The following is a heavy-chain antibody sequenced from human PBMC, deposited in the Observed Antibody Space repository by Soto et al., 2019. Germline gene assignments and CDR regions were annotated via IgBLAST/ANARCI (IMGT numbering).Heavy chain of an antibody. V-gene: IGHV3-74*01. CDR2: INSDGTIS. CDR1: GFTFDTYW. D-gene: IGHD2-21*01. Sequence: SGGSLRLSCAASGFTFDTYWTNWVRQAPGKGPEWLSGINSDGTISCYADSVKGRFTISRDNARNTLSLQMNSLRADDTAVYYCARLSGDHSAFFSYGMDAWGQGTTVTVSS. J-gene: IGHJ6*02. CDR3: ARLSGDHSAFFSYGMDA.